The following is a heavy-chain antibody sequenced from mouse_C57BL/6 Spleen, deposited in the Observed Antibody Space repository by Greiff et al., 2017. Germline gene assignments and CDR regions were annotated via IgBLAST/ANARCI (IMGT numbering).Heavy chain of an antibody. V-gene: IGHV5-9*01. D-gene: IGHD2-4*01. Sequence: EVKLMESGGGLVKPGGSLKLSCAASGFTFSSYTMSWVRQTPEKRLEWVATISGGGGNTYYPDRVKGRFTISRDNAKNTLYLQMSSLRSEDTALYYCARRGDYDGYYFDYWGQGTTLTVSS. CDR1: GFTFSSYT. J-gene: IGHJ2*01. CDR2: ISGGGGNT. CDR3: ARRGDYDGYYFDY.